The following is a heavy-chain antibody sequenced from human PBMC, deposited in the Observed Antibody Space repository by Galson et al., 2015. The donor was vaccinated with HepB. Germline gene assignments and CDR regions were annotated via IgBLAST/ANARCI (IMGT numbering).Heavy chain of an antibody. V-gene: IGHV2-70*04. Sequence: PALVKPTQTLTLTCTFSGFSLSTSGMRVSWIRQPPGKALEWLARIDWDDDKFYSTSLKTRLTISKDTSKNQVVLTMTNMDPVDTATYYCARMNSYYYDSGYDYWGQGTLVTVSS. CDR2: IDWDDDK. CDR3: ARMNSYYYDSGYDY. D-gene: IGHD3-22*01. CDR1: GFSLSTSGMR. J-gene: IGHJ4*02.